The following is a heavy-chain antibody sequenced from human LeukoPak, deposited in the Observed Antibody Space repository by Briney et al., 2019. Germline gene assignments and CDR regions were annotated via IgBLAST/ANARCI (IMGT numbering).Heavy chain of an antibody. V-gene: IGHV3-48*03. CDR3: ARGDGYDEIPFDY. Sequence: PGGSLRLSCAASGFTFSSYEMNWVRHAPGKGLEWVSYISSSGSTIYYADSVKGRFTIPRDNAKNSLYLQMHSLRAEDTAVYYCARGDGYDEIPFDYWGQGTLVTVSS. J-gene: IGHJ4*02. CDR1: GFTFSSYE. D-gene: IGHD5-24*01. CDR2: ISSSGSTI.